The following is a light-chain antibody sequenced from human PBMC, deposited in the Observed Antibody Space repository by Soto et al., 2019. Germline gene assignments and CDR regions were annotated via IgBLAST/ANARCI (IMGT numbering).Light chain of an antibody. CDR2: HVN. V-gene: IGLV2-14*01. Sequence: QSGAAQPASGSGAPGQAITISCTGTSNVVGGYDYVSWYQQLPGKAPTLLIYHVNNRPSGVSHRFSGSKSGNTASLTISGLQALDVADYYCSSYTGSTTFVFGTGTKVPVL. J-gene: IGLJ1*01. CDR1: SNVVGGYDY. CDR3: SSYTGSTTFV.